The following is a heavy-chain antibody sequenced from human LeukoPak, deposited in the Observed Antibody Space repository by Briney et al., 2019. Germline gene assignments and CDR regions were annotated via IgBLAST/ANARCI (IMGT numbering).Heavy chain of an antibody. CDR1: GFTFSSYA. V-gene: IGHV3-23*01. CDR2: ISGSGGSK. Sequence: PGGSLRLSCAASGFTFSSYAMSWVRQAPGKGLEWVSAISGSGGSKYYADSVKGRFTISRDNSKNTLYLQMNSLRAEDTAVYYCAKDLDDYGDYPLGAYWGQGTLVTVSS. J-gene: IGHJ4*02. CDR3: AKDLDDYGDYPLGAY. D-gene: IGHD4-17*01.